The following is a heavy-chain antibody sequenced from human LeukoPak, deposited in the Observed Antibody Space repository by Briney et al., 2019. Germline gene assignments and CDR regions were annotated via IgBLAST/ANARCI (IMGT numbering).Heavy chain of an antibody. CDR2: IKSKTDGGTT. CDR1: GFTFSNAW. D-gene: IGHD3-16*01. V-gene: IGHV3-15*01. J-gene: IGHJ4*02. Sequence: GGSLRLSCAASGFTFSNAWMSWVRQAPGKGLEWVGRIKSKTDGGTTDYAAPVKGRFTISRDDSENTVSLQMNSLKIEDTAVYYCTQGGAKAYSWGQGTLVTVSS. CDR3: TQGGAKAYS.